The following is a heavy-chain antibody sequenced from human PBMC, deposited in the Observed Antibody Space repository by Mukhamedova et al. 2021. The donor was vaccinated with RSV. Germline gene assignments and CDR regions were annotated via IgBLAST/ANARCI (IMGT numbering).Heavy chain of an antibody. D-gene: IGHD5-12*01. CDR2: GGST. J-gene: IGHJ5*02. Sequence: GGSTSYADSVRGRFTISRDNSRNTLYLQMNNLRVEDTAVYYCVRLTRDIVTTGWGGSFDPWGQGTLVTVSS. V-gene: IGHV3-23*01. CDR3: VRLTRDIVTTGWGGSFDP.